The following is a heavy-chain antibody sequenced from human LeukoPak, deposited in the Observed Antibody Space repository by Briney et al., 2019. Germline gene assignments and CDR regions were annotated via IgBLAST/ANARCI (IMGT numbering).Heavy chain of an antibody. CDR2: IWYDGSNK. CDR1: GFTFSSYG. V-gene: IGHV3-33*01. J-gene: IGHJ1*01. CDR3: ARGDGYNDAEYLQH. D-gene: IGHD5-24*01. Sequence: GGSLRLSCAAYGFTFSSYGMHWVRQAPGKGLEWVAVIWYDGSNKYYGDSVKGRFTISRDNSKKTLYLQMNSLRVEDTAVYYCARGDGYNDAEYLQHWGQGTLVTVS.